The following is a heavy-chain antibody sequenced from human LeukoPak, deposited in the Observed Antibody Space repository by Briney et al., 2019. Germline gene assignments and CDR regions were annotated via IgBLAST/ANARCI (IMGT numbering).Heavy chain of an antibody. CDR2: IYPGDSGT. Sequence: AGESLKISCKGSGYSFTSYWIGWVRQMPGKGLEWMGIIYPGDSGTRYSPSFQGQVSISADKSISTAYLQWSSLKASDTAMYYCARHPIAAAGSNHFDYWGQGTLVTVSS. V-gene: IGHV5-51*01. CDR3: ARHPIAAAGSNHFDY. CDR1: GYSFTSYW. J-gene: IGHJ4*02. D-gene: IGHD6-13*01.